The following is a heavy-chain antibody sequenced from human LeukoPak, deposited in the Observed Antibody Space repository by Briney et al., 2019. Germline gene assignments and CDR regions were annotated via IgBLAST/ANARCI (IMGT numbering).Heavy chain of an antibody. CDR3: ARAKGSRKLFDY. Sequence: GRSLRLSCAASGFTFSSYAMHWVRQAPGKGLEWVAVISYDGSNKYYADSVKGRFTISRDNSKNTLYLQMNSLRAEDTAVYYCARAKGSRKLFDYWGQGTLVTVSS. D-gene: IGHD3-10*01. J-gene: IGHJ4*02. V-gene: IGHV3-30-3*01. CDR1: GFTFSSYA. CDR2: ISYDGSNK.